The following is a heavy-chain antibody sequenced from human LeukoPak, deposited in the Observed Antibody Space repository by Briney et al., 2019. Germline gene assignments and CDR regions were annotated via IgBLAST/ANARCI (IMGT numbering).Heavy chain of an antibody. Sequence: SVKVSCKASGGTFSSYAISWVRQAPGQGLEWMGGTIPIFGTANYAQKFQGRVTITADESTSTAYMELSSLRSEDTAVYYCVRAAHYDILTGNTRWFDPWGQGTLVTVSS. V-gene: IGHV1-69*13. CDR1: GGTFSSYA. CDR2: TIPIFGTA. D-gene: IGHD3-9*01. CDR3: VRAAHYDILTGNTRWFDP. J-gene: IGHJ5*02.